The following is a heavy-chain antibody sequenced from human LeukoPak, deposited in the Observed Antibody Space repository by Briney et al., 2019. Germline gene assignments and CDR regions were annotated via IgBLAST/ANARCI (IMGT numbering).Heavy chain of an antibody. CDR2: MNPNSGNT. Sequence: ASVKVSCKASGYTFTSYDINWVRQATGQGLEWMGWMNPNSGNTGYAQKFQGRVTMTRNTSISTAYMELSSLRSEDTAVYYCARSGKFKGLHAFDIWGQGTMVTVSS. CDR1: GYTFTSYD. CDR3: ARSGKFKGLHAFDI. J-gene: IGHJ3*02. V-gene: IGHV1-8*01. D-gene: IGHD5-18*01.